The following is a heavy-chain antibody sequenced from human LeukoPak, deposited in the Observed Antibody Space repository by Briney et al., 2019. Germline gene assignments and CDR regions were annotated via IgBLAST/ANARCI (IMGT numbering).Heavy chain of an antibody. D-gene: IGHD2-2*02. CDR2: ISGSGGST. Sequence: GGSLRLSCAASGFTFSSYAMSWVRQAPGNELEWFSAISGSGGSTYYADSVKGRFTISRDNSKNTLYLQMNSLRAEDTAVYYCAKFRVGGYCSSTSCYTYFDYWGQGTLVTVSS. CDR1: GFTFSSYA. CDR3: AKFRVGGYCSSTSCYTYFDY. V-gene: IGHV3-23*01. J-gene: IGHJ4*02.